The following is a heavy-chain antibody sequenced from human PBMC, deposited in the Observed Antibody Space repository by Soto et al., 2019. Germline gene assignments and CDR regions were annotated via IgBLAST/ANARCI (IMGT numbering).Heavy chain of an antibody. CDR1: GYTFTSYA. J-gene: IGHJ4*02. CDR2: INAGNGNT. CDR3: ARGSGYYYWDDY. V-gene: IGHV1-3*05. Sequence: QVQLVQSGAEEKKPGASVKVSCKASGYTFTSYAMHWVRQAPGQRLEWMGWINAGNGNTKYSQKFQGRVTITRDTSASTAYIELRSLRSEDTAVYYCARGSGYYYWDDYWGQGTLVTVSS. D-gene: IGHD3-22*01.